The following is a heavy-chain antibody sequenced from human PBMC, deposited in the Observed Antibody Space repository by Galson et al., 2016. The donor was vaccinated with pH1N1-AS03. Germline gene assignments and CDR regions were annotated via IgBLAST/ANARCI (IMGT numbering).Heavy chain of an antibody. CDR2: IHPGGDT. V-gene: IGHV3-66*02. CDR1: GFTVSSGY. J-gene: IGHJ6*02. Sequence: SLRLSCAATGFTVSSGYHMSWVRQAPGKGLEWVSVIHPGGDTYNADSVKGRFTISRDNFENMVYLQMNSLRPEDTAVYYCAGDEGFANGINVWGQVTTVTVSS. D-gene: IGHD3-3*01. CDR3: AGDEGFANGINV.